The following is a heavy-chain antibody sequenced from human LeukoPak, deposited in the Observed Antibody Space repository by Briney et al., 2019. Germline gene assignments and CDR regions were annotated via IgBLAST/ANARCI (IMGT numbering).Heavy chain of an antibody. CDR1: GGSISSYY. CDR3: ARDDSYDSSGYSFDY. J-gene: IGHJ4*02. CDR2: IYYSGST. Sequence: PSETLSLTCTVSGGSISSYYWSWIRRPPGKGLEWIGYIYYSGSTNYNPSLKSRVTISVDTSKNQFSLKLSSVTAADTAVYYCARDDSYDSSGYSFDYWGQGTLVTVSS. D-gene: IGHD3-22*01. V-gene: IGHV4-59*01.